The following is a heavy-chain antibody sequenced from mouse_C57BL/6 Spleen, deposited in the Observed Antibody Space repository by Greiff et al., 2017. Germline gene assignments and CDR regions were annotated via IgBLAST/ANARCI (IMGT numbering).Heavy chain of an antibody. CDR2: IYPGDGDT. J-gene: IGHJ3*01. Sequence: VKLQESGPELVKPGASVTISCKASGYAFSSSWMNWVKQRPGKGLEWIGRIYPGDGDTNYNGKFKGKATLTADKSSSTAYMQLSSLTSEDSAVYFCARAGDSSGYSWFAYWGQGTLVTVSA. D-gene: IGHD3-2*02. CDR3: ARAGDSSGYSWFAY. CDR1: GYAFSSSW. V-gene: IGHV1-82*01.